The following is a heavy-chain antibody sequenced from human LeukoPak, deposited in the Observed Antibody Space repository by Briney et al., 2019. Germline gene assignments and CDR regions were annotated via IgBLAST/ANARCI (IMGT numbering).Heavy chain of an antibody. CDR2: INHSGST. J-gene: IGHJ4*02. CDR3: VRFTGTTVEGYYFDY. Sequence: SETLSLTCAVYGGSFSGYYWSWIRQPPGKGLEWIGEINHSGSTNYNPSLKSRVTISVDTSKNQFSLKLSSVTAADTAVYYCVRFTGTTVEGYYFDYWGQGTLVTVSS. CDR1: GGSFSGYY. D-gene: IGHD1-7*01. V-gene: IGHV4-34*01.